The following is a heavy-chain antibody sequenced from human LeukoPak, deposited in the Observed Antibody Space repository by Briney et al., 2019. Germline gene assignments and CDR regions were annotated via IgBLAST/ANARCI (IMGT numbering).Heavy chain of an antibody. CDR3: AREATGYYDSSGYYFDY. CDR1: GYSISSGYY. Sequence: PSETLSLTCTVSGYSISSGYYWGWIRQPPGKGLEWIGSIYHSGSTYYNPSLKSRVTISVDTSKNQFSLKLSSVTAADTAVYYCAREATGYYDSSGYYFDYWGQGTLVTVSS. D-gene: IGHD3-22*01. CDR2: IYHSGST. J-gene: IGHJ4*02. V-gene: IGHV4-38-2*02.